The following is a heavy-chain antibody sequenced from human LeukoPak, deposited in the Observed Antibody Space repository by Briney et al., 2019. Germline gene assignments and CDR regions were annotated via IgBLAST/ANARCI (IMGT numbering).Heavy chain of an antibody. V-gene: IGHV4-59*01. CDR1: GDSISSDF. CDR3: ARRAAAGFFDY. CDR2: IYYSGST. D-gene: IGHD6-13*01. J-gene: IGHJ4*02. Sequence: SETLSLTCTVSGDSISSDFWSWIRQPPGKGLEWIGFIYYSGSTNYNSSLKSRVTISGGSSKNQFSLRLSSVTAADTAVYYCARRAAAGFFDYWSQGTLVTVSS.